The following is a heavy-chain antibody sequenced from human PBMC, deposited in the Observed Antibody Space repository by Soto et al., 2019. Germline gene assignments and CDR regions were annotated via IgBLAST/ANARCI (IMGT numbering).Heavy chain of an antibody. Sequence: GGSLRLSCAASGFTFSSYGMHWVRQAPGKGLEWVTGILYDGSDKYYADSVKGRFTISRENSKNTLYLQMNSLRTEDSAVYYCAKAGGGFGDFVHHWGQGTPVTVS. CDR1: GFTFSSYG. D-gene: IGHD3-10*01. CDR2: ILYDGSDK. CDR3: AKAGGGFGDFVHH. J-gene: IGHJ4*02. V-gene: IGHV3-30*18.